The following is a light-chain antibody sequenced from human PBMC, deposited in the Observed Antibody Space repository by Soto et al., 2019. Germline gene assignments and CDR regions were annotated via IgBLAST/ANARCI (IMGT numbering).Light chain of an antibody. CDR3: RQYGSSPPYT. CDR1: QSVSNDY. V-gene: IGKV3-20*01. J-gene: IGKJ2*01. Sequence: EVVLTQSPGTLSLSPGERATLSCRASQSVSNDYFAWYQQKPGQAPRLLIFGSSDRATGIPDRFSGSGSGTDYTLTLSGLEPEDFALYYCRQYGSSPPYTFGQGTMLEIK. CDR2: GSS.